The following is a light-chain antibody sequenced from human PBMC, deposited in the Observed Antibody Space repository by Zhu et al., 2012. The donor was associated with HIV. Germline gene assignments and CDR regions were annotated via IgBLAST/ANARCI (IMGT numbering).Light chain of an antibody. CDR3: QQYGTFPRT. CDR2: GTS. Sequence: VLTQSPGTLSFSPGERATLSCRASQAVYSNYLAWYQQKPGQAPRLLIYGTSARASGIPDRFTGSGSGTDFTLTISRLEPEDFAVYYCQQYGTFPRTFGQGTKLEI. J-gene: IGKJ2*01. V-gene: IGKV3-20*01. CDR1: QAVYSNY.